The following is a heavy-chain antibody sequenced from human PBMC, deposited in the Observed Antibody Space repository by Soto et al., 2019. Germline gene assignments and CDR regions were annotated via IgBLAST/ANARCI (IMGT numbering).Heavy chain of an antibody. CDR2: ISYDGSNK. CDR1: GFTFSSYA. V-gene: IGHV3-30-3*01. J-gene: IGHJ4*02. Sequence: QVQLVESGGGVVQPGRSLRLSCAASGFTFSSYAMHWVRQAPGKGLEWVAVISYDGSNKYYADSVKGRFTISRDNSKNTLYLQMNSLRAEDTAVYYCASEGKGYGGNSYFDYWGQGTLVTVSS. D-gene: IGHD2-21*02. CDR3: ASEGKGYGGNSYFDY.